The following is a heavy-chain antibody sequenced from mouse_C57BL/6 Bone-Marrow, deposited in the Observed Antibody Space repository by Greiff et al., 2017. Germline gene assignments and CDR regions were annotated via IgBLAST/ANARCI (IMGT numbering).Heavy chain of an antibody. CDR2: ISSGGSCT. D-gene: IGHD2-5*01. J-gene: IGHJ4*01. Sequence: DVKLVESGGDLVKPGGSLKLSCAASGFTFSSYGMSWVRQTPDKRLEWVANISSGGSCTYYPDSVKGRFTISRDNAKNTLYLQMSSLKSEDTAMYYGAGHGSADSNNVDAMDYWGQGTSVTVSS. CDR3: AGHGSADSNNVDAMDY. CDR1: GFTFSSYG. V-gene: IGHV5-6*02.